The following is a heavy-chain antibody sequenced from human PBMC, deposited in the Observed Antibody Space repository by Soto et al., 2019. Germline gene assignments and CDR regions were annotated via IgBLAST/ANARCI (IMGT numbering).Heavy chain of an antibody. CDR3: ASSVVTPNVLPGNGFDS. V-gene: IGHV4-30-2*06. D-gene: IGHD2-21*02. J-gene: IGHJ4*02. CDR1: GGSVSSGGYS. CDR2: IYHTGNA. Sequence: LQLQQSGSGLVQPSQTLSLTCVVSGGSVSSGGYSWSWIRQSPEKGLEWIGYIYHTGNAYYTPSLKSRVTMSLDKSNNQFSLKLTSLTAADTAVYFCASSVVTPNVLPGNGFDSWGQGVLVTVSS.